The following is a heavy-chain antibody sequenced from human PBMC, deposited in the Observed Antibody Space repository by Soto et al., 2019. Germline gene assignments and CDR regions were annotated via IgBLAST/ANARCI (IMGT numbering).Heavy chain of an antibody. CDR1: GFTFSSYE. CDR3: AGGGLIDGTGAFDI. CDR2: ISSSGSTI. V-gene: IGHV3-48*03. J-gene: IGHJ3*02. Sequence: GASLRLSCAASGFTFSSYEMNWVRQAPGKGLEWVSYISSSGSTIYYADSVKGRFTISRDNAKNSLYLQMNSLRAEDTAVYYCAGGGLIDGTGAFDIWGQGTMVTVSS. D-gene: IGHD1-7*01.